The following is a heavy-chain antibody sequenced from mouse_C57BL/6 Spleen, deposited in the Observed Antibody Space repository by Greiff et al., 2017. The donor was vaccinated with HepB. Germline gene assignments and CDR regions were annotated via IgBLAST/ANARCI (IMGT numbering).Heavy chain of an antibody. CDR1: GFSLTSYG. D-gene: IGHD1-1*01. CDR3: ARKRGVVGGDAMDY. J-gene: IGHJ4*01. CDR2: IWSGGST. Sequence: VQLQQSGPGLVQPSQSLSITCTVSGFSLTSYGVHWVRQSPGKGLEWLGVIWSGGSTDYNAAFISRLSISKENSKSQVFFKMNSLQADDTAIYYCARKRGVVGGDAMDYWGQGTSVTVSS. V-gene: IGHV2-2*01.